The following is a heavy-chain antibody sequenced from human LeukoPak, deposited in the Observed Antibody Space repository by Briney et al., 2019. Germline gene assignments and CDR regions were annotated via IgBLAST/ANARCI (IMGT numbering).Heavy chain of an antibody. V-gene: IGHV3-30*02. CDR3: ARVSGTRSGAFDI. CDR1: GFTFSSYG. Sequence: GGSLRLSCAASGFTFSSYGMHWVRQAPGKGLEWVAFIRYDGSNKYYADSVKGRFTISRDNSKNTLYLQMNSLRAEDTAVYYCARVSGTRSGAFDIWGQGTMVTVSS. CDR2: IRYDGSNK. D-gene: IGHD1-26*01. J-gene: IGHJ3*02.